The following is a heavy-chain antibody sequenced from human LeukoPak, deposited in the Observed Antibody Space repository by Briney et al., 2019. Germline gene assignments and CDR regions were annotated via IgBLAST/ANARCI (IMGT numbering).Heavy chain of an antibody. D-gene: IGHD2-2*02. CDR3: ARQGYCSSTSCYSPFDY. Sequence: SETLSLTCTVSGGSISSSSYYWGWIRQPPGKGLEWIGSIYYSGSTYYNPSLKSLVTISVDTSKNQFSLKLSSVTATDTAVYYCARQGYCSSTSCYSPFDYWGQGTLVTVSS. J-gene: IGHJ4*02. V-gene: IGHV4-39*01. CDR1: GGSISSSSYY. CDR2: IYYSGST.